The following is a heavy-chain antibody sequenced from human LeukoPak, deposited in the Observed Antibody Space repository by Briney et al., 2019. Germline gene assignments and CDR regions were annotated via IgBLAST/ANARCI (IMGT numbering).Heavy chain of an antibody. Sequence: GGSLRLSCAASGFTFSSYAMHWVRQAPGKGLEWVAVITYDGSNKYYAGSVKGRFTISRDNSKNTLYLQMNSLRAEDTAVYYCARDPEQQLILDYWGQGTLVTVSS. D-gene: IGHD6-13*01. CDR2: ITYDGSNK. V-gene: IGHV3-30-3*01. CDR1: GFTFSSYA. J-gene: IGHJ4*02. CDR3: ARDPEQQLILDY.